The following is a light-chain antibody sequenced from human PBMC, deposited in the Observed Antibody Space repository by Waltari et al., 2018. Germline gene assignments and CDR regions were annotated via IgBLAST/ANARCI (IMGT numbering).Light chain of an antibody. CDR2: EAN. J-gene: IGLJ3*02. Sequence: QSALTQPASVSGSPGQSITISCTGTSSDVDSYILVSWYQQHPGTAPKLTIFEANKRPSGVSNRFSGSKSGNTASLTISGLQAEDEADYNCCSYADNRNWVFGGGTKLTVL. CDR1: SSDVDSYIL. V-gene: IGLV2-23*01. CDR3: CSYADNRNWV.